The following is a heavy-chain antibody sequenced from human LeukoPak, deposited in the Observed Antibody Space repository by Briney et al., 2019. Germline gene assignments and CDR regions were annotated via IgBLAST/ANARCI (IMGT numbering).Heavy chain of an antibody. D-gene: IGHD5-24*01. CDR1: GFTVSSNY. J-gene: IGHJ4*02. V-gene: IGHV3-53*01. CDR3: ARIGDGYNPLIDY. Sequence: GGSLRLSCAASGFTVSSNYMSWVRQAPGKGLEWVSVIYSGGSTYYADSVKGRFTISRDNSKNTLYLQMNSLRAEDTAVYYCARIGDGYNPLIDYWGQGTLVTVSS. CDR2: IYSGGST.